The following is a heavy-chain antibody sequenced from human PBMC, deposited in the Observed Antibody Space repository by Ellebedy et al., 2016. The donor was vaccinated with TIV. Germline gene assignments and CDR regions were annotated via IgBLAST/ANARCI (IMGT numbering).Heavy chain of an antibody. J-gene: IGHJ6*02. CDR1: GFTFSSYS. CDR3: ARDDIVVVPAAKYYYYYGMDV. CDR2: ISSSSSTI. V-gene: IGHV3-48*01. Sequence: GESLKISCAASGFTFSSYSMNWVRQAPGKGLEWVSYISSSSSTIYYADSVKGRFTISRDNAKNSLYLQMNSLRAEDTAVYYCARDDIVVVPAAKYYYYYGMDVWGQGTTVTVSS. D-gene: IGHD2-2*01.